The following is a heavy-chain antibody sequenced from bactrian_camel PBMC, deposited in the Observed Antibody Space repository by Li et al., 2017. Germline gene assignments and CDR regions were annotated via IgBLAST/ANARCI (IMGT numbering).Heavy chain of an antibody. J-gene: IGHJ4*01. CDR1: DYTYTTYC. D-gene: IGHD1*01. CDR2: IYTVGSMIGAT. V-gene: IGHV3S40*01. CDR3: ETASRLWDCGGFDWTKYNF. Sequence: DVQLVESGGGSVQSGGSLRLSCDETDYTYTTYCMGWFRQVPGKEREGVASIYTVGSMIGATYYADSAKGRFTISQDLARNTVYLQMNNLKPEDTGMYYCETASRLWDCGGFDWTKYNFLGQGTQVTVS.